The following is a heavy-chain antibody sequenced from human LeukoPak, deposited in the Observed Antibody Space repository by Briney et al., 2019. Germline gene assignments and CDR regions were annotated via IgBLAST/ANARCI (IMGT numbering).Heavy chain of an antibody. CDR3: ARDGDDYGDYGGPYYYYGMDV. Sequence: SETLSLTCTVSGGSISSYYWSWIRQPPGKGLEWIGEINHSGSTNYNPSLKSRVTISVDTSKNQFSLKLSSVTAADTAVYYCARDGDDYGDYGGPYYYYGMDVWGQGTTVTVSS. V-gene: IGHV4-34*01. CDR2: INHSGST. D-gene: IGHD4-17*01. J-gene: IGHJ6*02. CDR1: GGSISSYY.